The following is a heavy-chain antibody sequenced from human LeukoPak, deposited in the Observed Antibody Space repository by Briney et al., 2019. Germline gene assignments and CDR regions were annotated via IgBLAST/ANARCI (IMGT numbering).Heavy chain of an antibody. CDR3: ARRFAGTREYYFDY. J-gene: IGHJ4*02. D-gene: IGHD3-16*01. CDR2: IYPGDSGT. CDR1: GYSFTSYW. V-gene: IGHV5-51*01. Sequence: GESLKISCKGSGYSFTSYWIGWVRPMPGKGLEWMGIIYPGDSGTRYSPSFEGQVTISADKSISTAYLQWSSLKASDTAMYYCARRFAGTREYYFDYWGQGTLVTVSS.